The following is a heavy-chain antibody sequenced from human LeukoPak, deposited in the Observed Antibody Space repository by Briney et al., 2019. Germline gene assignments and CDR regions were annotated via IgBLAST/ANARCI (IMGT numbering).Heavy chain of an antibody. CDR3: ASQLYSSGWPPVFLDY. CDR1: GGSISSSSYY. V-gene: IGHV4-39*01. CDR2: IYYSGST. J-gene: IGHJ4*02. D-gene: IGHD6-19*01. Sequence: PSETLSLTCTVSGGSISSSSYYWGWIRQPPGKGLEWIGSIYYSGSTYYNPSLKSRVTISVDTSKNQFSLKLSSVTAADTAVYYCASQLYSSGWPPVFLDYWGQGTLVTVSS.